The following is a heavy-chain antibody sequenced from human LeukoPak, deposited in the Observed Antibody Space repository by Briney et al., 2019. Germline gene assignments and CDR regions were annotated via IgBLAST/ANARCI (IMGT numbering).Heavy chain of an antibody. V-gene: IGHV4-59*08. CDR3: ARTAHTLRIPSPFDY. Sequence: SETLSLTCTVSGGSISTYYWSWIRQPPGKGLEWIGYIYYSGSTSYNPSLKSRVTISVDTSKNQFSLKLSSVTAADTAVYYCARTAHTLRIPSPFDYWGQGTLVTVSS. CDR1: GGSISTYY. D-gene: IGHD2-2*02. CDR2: IYYSGST. J-gene: IGHJ4*02.